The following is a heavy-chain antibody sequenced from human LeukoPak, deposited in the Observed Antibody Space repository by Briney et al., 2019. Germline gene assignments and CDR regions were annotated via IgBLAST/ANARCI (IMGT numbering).Heavy chain of an antibody. V-gene: IGHV4-39*07. CDR2: IYYTGST. CDR3: ARGRAERYIVLMVYITSHCFDY. J-gene: IGHJ4*02. CDR1: GGSISSISYY. D-gene: IGHD2-8*01. Sequence: KPSETLSLTCTISGGSISSISYYWDWIRQPPGKGLEWIGSIYYTGSTNYNPSLKSRVTMSVDASKNQFSLKLSSVTAADTAIYYCARGRAERYIVLMVYITSHCFDYWGQGTLVTVSS.